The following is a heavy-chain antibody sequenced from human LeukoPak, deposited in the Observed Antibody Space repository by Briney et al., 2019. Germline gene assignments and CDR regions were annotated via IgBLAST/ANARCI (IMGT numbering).Heavy chain of an antibody. D-gene: IGHD3-22*01. V-gene: IGHV4-38-2*02. J-gene: IGHJ2*01. Sequence: SETLSLTCTVSGYSISSGYYWGWIRQPPGKGLEWIGSIYHSGSTYYNPSLKSRVTISVDTSKNQFSLKLSSVTAADTAVYYCARGAYYDSSGVGYWYFDLWGRGTLVTVSS. CDR1: GYSISSGYY. CDR2: IYHSGST. CDR3: ARGAYYDSSGVGYWYFDL.